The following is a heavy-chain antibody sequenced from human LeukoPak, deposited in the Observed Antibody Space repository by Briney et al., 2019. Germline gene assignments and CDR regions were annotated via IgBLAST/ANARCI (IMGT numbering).Heavy chain of an antibody. V-gene: IGHV4-30-4*08. Sequence: SQTLSLTCTVSGGSISSGDYYWSWIRQPPGMGLEWIGYIYYSGSTYYNPSLKSRVTISVDTSKNQFSLKLSSVTAADTAVYYCARGRGWLRPFDYWGQGTLVTVSS. D-gene: IGHD5-12*01. J-gene: IGHJ4*02. CDR2: IYYSGST. CDR1: GGSISSGDYY. CDR3: ARGRGWLRPFDY.